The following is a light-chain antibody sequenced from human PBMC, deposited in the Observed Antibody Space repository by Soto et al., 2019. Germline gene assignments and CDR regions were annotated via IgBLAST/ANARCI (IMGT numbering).Light chain of an antibody. CDR2: GAS. Sequence: ETVLTQSPGTLSLSPGATATLSCRASQSVSRNYLAWFQQKPGQAPRLLIYGASTRATGIPDRFSGSGSGTAFTLTISRLEPEDFAVYYCHHYGVSPIYTFGPGTKLDF. V-gene: IGKV3-20*01. J-gene: IGKJ3*01. CDR1: QSVSRNY. CDR3: HHYGVSPIYT.